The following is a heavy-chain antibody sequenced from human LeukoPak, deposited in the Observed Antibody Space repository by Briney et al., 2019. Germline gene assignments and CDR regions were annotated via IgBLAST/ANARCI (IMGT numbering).Heavy chain of an antibody. V-gene: IGHV3-20*04. D-gene: IGHD6-19*01. Sequence: GGSLRLSCAAYGFTFDDYGMSWVRQAPGKGLEWVSGINWNGGSTGYADSVKGRFTISRDNAKNSLYLQMNSLRAEDTALYYCARLSSGWYPYYFDYWGQGTLVTVSS. J-gene: IGHJ4*02. CDR1: GFTFDDYG. CDR2: INWNGGST. CDR3: ARLSSGWYPYYFDY.